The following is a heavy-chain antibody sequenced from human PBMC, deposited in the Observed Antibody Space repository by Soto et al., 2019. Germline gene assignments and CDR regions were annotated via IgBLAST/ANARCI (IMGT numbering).Heavy chain of an antibody. CDR3: ARGVAVAGNYYYYYMDV. CDR2: ISAYNGNT. CDR1: GYTFTSYG. Sequence: ASVKVSCKASGYTFTSYGISWVRQAPGQGLEWMGWISAYNGNTNYAQKPQGRVTTTTDTSTSTAYMELRSLRSDDTAVYYCARGVAVAGNYYYYYMDVWGKGTTVTVSS. V-gene: IGHV1-18*01. J-gene: IGHJ6*03. D-gene: IGHD6-19*01.